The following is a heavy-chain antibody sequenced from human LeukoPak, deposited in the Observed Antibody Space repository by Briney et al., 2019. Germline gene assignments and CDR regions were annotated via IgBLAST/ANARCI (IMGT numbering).Heavy chain of an antibody. CDR3: ASHQPYCGGDCYVFDY. CDR2: ISSSGSTI. CDR1: GFTFSSYG. J-gene: IGHJ4*02. D-gene: IGHD2-21*02. Sequence: PGGSLRLSCAASGFTFSSYGMSWVRQAPGKGLEWVSYISSSGSTIYYADSVKGRFTISRDNAKNSLYLQMNSLRAEDTAVYYCASHQPYCGGDCYVFDYWGQGTLVTVSS. V-gene: IGHV3-48*04.